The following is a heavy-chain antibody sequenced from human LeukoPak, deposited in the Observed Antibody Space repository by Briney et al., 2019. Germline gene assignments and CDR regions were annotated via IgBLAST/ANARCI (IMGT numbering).Heavy chain of an antibody. CDR2: IRSKAYGGTT. J-gene: IGHJ4*02. V-gene: IGHV3-49*04. CDR3: TRDPRYYDFWSAPRYFDY. Sequence: GGSLRLSCTASGFTFGDYAMSWVRQAPGKGLEWVGFIRSKAYGGTTEYAASVKGRFTISRDDSKSIAYLQMNSLKTEDTAVYYCTRDPRYYDFWSAPRYFDYWGQGTLVTVSS. CDR1: GFTFGDYA. D-gene: IGHD3-3*01.